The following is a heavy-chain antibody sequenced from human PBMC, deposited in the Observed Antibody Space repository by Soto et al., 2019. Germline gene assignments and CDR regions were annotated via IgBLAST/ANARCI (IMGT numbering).Heavy chain of an antibody. CDR2: STSNSGNS. Sequence: ASVKVSCKASGYTFTSYNINWVRQAPGQGLEWVAGSTSNSGNSDYAQKFQGRLTVTRDTSISTAYMELSSLRSDDTAVYYCVLLGVFDHSGQGTLLTVYS. D-gene: IGHD3-3*01. CDR1: GYTFTSYN. J-gene: IGHJ4*02. V-gene: IGHV1-8*01. CDR3: VLLGVFDH.